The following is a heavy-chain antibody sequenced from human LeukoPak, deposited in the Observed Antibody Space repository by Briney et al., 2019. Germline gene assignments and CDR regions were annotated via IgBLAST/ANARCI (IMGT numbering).Heavy chain of an antibody. Sequence: GGSLRLSCVASGFTFSSYAMSWVRQAPGKGLEWVSAISGSGGSTYYADSVKGRFTISRDNSKNTLYLQMNSLRAGDTAVYYCAKVRSSGYYLDYWGQGSLVTVSS. CDR3: AKVRSSGYYLDY. V-gene: IGHV3-23*01. D-gene: IGHD3-22*01. J-gene: IGHJ4*02. CDR2: ISGSGGST. CDR1: GFTFSSYA.